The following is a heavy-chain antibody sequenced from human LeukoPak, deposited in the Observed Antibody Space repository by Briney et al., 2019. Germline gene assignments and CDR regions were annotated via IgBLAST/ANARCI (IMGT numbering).Heavy chain of an antibody. CDR3: AKDYLSYSSSSVGSDY. Sequence: GGSLRLSCAASGFTFSSYGMHWVRQAPGKGLGWVAFIRYDGSNKYYADSVKGRFTISRDNSKNTLYLQMNSLRAEDTAVYYCAKDYLSYSSSSVGSDYWGQGTLVTVSS. J-gene: IGHJ4*02. V-gene: IGHV3-30*02. D-gene: IGHD6-6*01. CDR1: GFTFSSYG. CDR2: IRYDGSNK.